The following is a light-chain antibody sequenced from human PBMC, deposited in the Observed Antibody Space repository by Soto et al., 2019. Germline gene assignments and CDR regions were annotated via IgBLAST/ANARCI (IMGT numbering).Light chain of an antibody. CDR1: QSISSW. CDR2: DAS. V-gene: IGKV1-5*01. Sequence: DLQMTQSPSTLSASVGDRVTITCRASQSISSWLAWYQQKPGKAPKLLIYDASSLESGVPSRFSGSGSGTEFTLTISSLQPDDFATYYCQQYNSYSHVTFGQGTKVEIK. J-gene: IGKJ1*01. CDR3: QQYNSYSHVT.